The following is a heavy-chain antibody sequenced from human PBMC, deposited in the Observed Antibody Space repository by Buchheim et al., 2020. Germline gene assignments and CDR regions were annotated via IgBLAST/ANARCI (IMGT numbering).Heavy chain of an antibody. V-gene: IGHV3-30-3*01. J-gene: IGHJ4*02. CDR1: GFPFSSFA. CDR3: ARDLGGSGSYSRLRY. D-gene: IGHD3-10*01. CDR2: ISYDGNNK. Sequence: QVQLVESGGGVVQPGRSLRLSCAASGFPFSSFALHWVRQAPGKGLEWVALISYDGNNKYYADSVKGRFTISRDNSKNTLYLQMNSLRAEDTAVYYCARDLGGSGSYSRLRYWGQGT.